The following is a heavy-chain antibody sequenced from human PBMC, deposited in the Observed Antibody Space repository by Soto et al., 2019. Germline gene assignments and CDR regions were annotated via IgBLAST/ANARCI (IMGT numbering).Heavy chain of an antibody. J-gene: IGHJ4*02. Sequence: QVQLVQSGAEVKKPGASVKVSCKASGYTFTSYDINWVRQATGQGLEWMGWMNPNRGNTGYAQKFQGRVTMYRTXSISTAYMELSSLRSEDTAVYYCARERGASSPFDYWGQGTLVTVSS. V-gene: IGHV1-8*01. D-gene: IGHD6-19*01. CDR1: GYTFTSYD. CDR3: ARERGASSPFDY. CDR2: MNPNRGNT.